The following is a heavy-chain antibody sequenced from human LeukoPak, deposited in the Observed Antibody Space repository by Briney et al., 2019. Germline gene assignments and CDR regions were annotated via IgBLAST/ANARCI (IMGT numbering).Heavy chain of an antibody. CDR2: IYYSGST. CDR1: GGSISSYY. D-gene: IGHD6-19*01. CDR3: ARESRSSGWDY. V-gene: IGHV4-59*01. J-gene: IGHJ4*02. Sequence: KPSETLSLTCTVSGGSISSYYWSWIRQPPGKGLEWIGYIYYSGSTNYNPSLKGRVTISVDTSKNQFSLKLSSVTAADTAVYYCARESRSSGWDYWGQGTLVTVSS.